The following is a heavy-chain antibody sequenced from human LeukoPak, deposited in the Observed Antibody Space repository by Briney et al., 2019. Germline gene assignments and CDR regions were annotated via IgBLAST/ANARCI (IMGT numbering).Heavy chain of an antibody. D-gene: IGHD3-10*01. CDR1: GGSFSGYY. J-gene: IGHJ5*02. V-gene: IGHV4-34*01. CDR2: INHSEST. CDR3: ARGLLWFGELDWFDP. Sequence: SETLALTCAVYGGSFSGYYWSWSRQPPGKGLEWIGEINHSESTNYNPSLKSRVTISVDTSKNQFSLKLSSVTAADTAVYYCARGLLWFGELDWFDPWGQGTLVTVSS.